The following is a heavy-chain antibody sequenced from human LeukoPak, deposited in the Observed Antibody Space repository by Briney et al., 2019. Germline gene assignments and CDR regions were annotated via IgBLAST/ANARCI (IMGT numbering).Heavy chain of an antibody. CDR1: GGSISSGGYY. D-gene: IGHD6-13*01. CDR2: IYYSGST. CDR3: ARAGSSSWYGPWAYYYYYMDV. V-gene: IGHV4-31*03. Sequence: SETLSLTCTVSGGSISSGGYYWSWIRQHPGKGLEWIGYIYYSGSTYYNPSLKSRVTISVDTSKNQFSLKLSSVTAADTAVYYCARAGSSSWYGPWAYYYYYMDVWGKGTTVTVSS. J-gene: IGHJ6*03.